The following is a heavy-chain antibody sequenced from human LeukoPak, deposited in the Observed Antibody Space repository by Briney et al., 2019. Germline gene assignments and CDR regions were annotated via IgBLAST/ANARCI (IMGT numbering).Heavy chain of an antibody. CDR2: ISSSSYT. V-gene: IGHV3-11*06. CDR1: GFTFSDYY. D-gene: IGHD4-17*01. CDR3: ARGVYGDYDLSYYFDY. Sequence: PGGSLRLSCAASGFTFSDYYMSWIRQAPGKGLXXXXYISSSSYTNYADSVKGRFTISRDNAKNSLYLQMNSLRAEDTAVYYCARGVYGDYDLSYYFDYWGQGTLVTVSS. J-gene: IGHJ4*02.